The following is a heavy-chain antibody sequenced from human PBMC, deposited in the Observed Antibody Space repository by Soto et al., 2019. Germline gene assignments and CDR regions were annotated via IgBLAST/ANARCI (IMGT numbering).Heavy chain of an antibody. V-gene: IGHV3-53*01. Sequence: GGSLRLSCAASGFSVRSSQMSWVRQAPGKGLERVPIIFSDGTTHYGVSVKGRFTISRDSARNTVYLQMNGLRIDDTAMYNCTSVVPYDSQSYMCRFGRFDPWGQGTQVTVSS. CDR3: TSVVPYDSQSYMCRFGRFDP. CDR1: GFSVRSSQ. D-gene: IGHD3-10*01. CDR2: IFSDGTT. J-gene: IGHJ5*02.